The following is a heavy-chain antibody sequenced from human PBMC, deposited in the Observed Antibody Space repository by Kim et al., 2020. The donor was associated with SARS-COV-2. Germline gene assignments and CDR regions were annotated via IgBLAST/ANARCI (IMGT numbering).Heavy chain of an antibody. J-gene: IGHJ4*02. V-gene: IGHV1-18*04. CDR2: ITAYNAKA. D-gene: IGHD3-3*01. CDR1: CYTFSTYG. Sequence: ASVKVSCKASCYTFSTYGISWVRQAPGQGPEWMGRITAYNAKAEYAQKFQDRLILTTDTSTNTTYLELRSLRHDDTSVYYCARGGLETTGYYSFYYWGQGTLVTVSS. CDR3: ARGGLETTGYYSFYY.